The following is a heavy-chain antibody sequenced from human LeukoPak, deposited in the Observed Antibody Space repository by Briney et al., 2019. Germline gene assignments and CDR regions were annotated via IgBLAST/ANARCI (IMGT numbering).Heavy chain of an antibody. CDR3: ARWDGSAYAD. Sequence: GGSLRLSWAASGFTFSSYAIHWVRQAPGKGKEYVSAISSDGGSTYYAHSVKGRFTISRDNSKNTLDLQMGSLRSEDMAVYYCARWDGSAYADWGQGTLVTVSP. D-gene: IGHD3-22*01. J-gene: IGHJ4*02. V-gene: IGHV3-64*01. CDR2: ISSDGGST. CDR1: GFTFSSYA.